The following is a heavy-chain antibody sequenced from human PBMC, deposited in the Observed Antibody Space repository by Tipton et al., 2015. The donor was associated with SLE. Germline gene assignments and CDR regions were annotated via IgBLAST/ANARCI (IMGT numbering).Heavy chain of an antibody. J-gene: IGHJ4*02. Sequence: SLRLSCAASGFTFSDYYMSWIRQAPGKGLEWVSYISSSSSYTNYADSAKGRFTISRDNAKNSLYLQMNSLRAEDTAVYYCAREGVGTPDYWGQGTLVTVSS. CDR1: GFTFSDYY. D-gene: IGHD4-23*01. CDR2: ISSSSSYT. CDR3: AREGVGTPDY. V-gene: IGHV3-11*06.